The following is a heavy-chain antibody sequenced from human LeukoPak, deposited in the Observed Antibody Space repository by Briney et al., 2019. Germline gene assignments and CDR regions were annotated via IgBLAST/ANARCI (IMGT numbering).Heavy chain of an antibody. D-gene: IGHD4-17*01. V-gene: IGHV1-8*01. CDR3: ARGMTLTTATDY. Sequence: ASVKVSCKASGYTFTSYDINWVRQATGQGLEWMGWMNPNSGNTGYAQKFQGRVTMTRNTSISTAYLELGSLTSEDTAVYYCARGMTLTTATDYWGQGTLVTVSS. J-gene: IGHJ4*02. CDR2: MNPNSGNT. CDR1: GYTFTSYD.